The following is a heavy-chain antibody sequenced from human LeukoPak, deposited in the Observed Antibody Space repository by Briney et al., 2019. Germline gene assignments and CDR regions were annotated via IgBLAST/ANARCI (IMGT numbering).Heavy chain of an antibody. CDR1: GFTFSSYS. V-gene: IGHV3-21*01. Sequence: GGSLRLSCAASGFTFSSYSMNWVRQAPGKGLEWVSSISSSSGYIYYADSVKGRFTISRDNAKNSLYLQMNSLRAEDTAVYYCARGNGGTRSRYWYFDLWGRGTLVTVSS. J-gene: IGHJ2*01. CDR2: ISSSSGYI. D-gene: IGHD4-23*01. CDR3: ARGNGGTRSRYWYFDL.